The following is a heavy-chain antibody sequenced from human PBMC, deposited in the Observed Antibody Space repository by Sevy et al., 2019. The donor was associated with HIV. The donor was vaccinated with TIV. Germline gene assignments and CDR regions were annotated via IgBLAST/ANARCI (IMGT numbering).Heavy chain of an antibody. CDR3: ATHPPSTTLYYYYYGMDV. J-gene: IGHJ6*02. V-gene: IGHV3-23*01. CDR2: ISGSGGST. CDR1: GFTFSSYA. Sequence: GGSLRLSCAASGFTFSSYAMSWVRQAPWKGLEWVSAISGSGGSTYYADSVKGRFTISRDNSKNTLYLQMNSLRAEDTAVYYCATHPPSTTLYYYYYGMDVWGQGTTVTVSS. D-gene: IGHD4-17*01.